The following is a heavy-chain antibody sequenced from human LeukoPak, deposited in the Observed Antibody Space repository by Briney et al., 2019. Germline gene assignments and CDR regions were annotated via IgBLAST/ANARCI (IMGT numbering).Heavy chain of an antibody. D-gene: IGHD6-19*01. V-gene: IGHV3-74*01. CDR2: INSDGSST. CDR3: ARVKAVAGTFSWFDP. J-gene: IGHJ5*02. Sequence: GGSLRLSCAASGFTFSVYWMHWVRQAPGRGLGWVSLINSDGSSTRYAAPVKGRFTISRDNATNPMYLQMNSLRAEATAVYYCARVKAVAGTFSWFDPWDQGTLVTVSS. CDR1: GFTFSVYW.